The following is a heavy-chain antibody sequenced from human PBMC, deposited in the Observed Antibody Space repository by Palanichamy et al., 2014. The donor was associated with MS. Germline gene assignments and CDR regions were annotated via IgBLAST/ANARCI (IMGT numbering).Heavy chain of an antibody. CDR2: IYYSGTT. J-gene: IGHJ2*01. D-gene: IGHD2-21*02. CDR1: GGSISGSF. CDR3: ARHVAVTPWYFDL. Sequence: QVQLQESGPGLVKPSETLSLTCTVSGGSISGSFWSWFRQPPRKRLEWIGYIYYSGTTNYNPSLESRVTISVDTSKNQFSLNLNPVTAADTAVYYCARHVAVTPWYFDLWGRGTLVTVSS. V-gene: IGHV4-59*08.